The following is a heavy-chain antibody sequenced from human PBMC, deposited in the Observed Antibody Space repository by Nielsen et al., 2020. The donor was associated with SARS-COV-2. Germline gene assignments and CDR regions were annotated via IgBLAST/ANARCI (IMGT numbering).Heavy chain of an antibody. V-gene: IGHV3-23*01. J-gene: IGHJ4*02. CDR1: GFTFSSYW. CDR2: ISGSGGST. D-gene: IGHD3-22*01. Sequence: GESLKISCAASGFTFSSYWMSWVRQAPGKGLEWVSAISGSGGSTYYADSVKGRFTISRDNSKNTLYLQMNSLRAEDTAVYYCAKEEYYYDSSGYYYYFDYWGQGTLVTVSS. CDR3: AKEEYYYDSSGYYYYFDY.